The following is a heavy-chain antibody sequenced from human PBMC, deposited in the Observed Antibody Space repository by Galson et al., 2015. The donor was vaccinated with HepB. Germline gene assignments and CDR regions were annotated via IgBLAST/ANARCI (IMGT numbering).Heavy chain of an antibody. Sequence: SLRLSCAASGFTFSSYTMNWVRQAPGKGLDWVAAIQFDGSKEYYAHSVKGRFTISRDDSKNTVSLQMNSLGAEDSAVYYCGRDFSYGSLDFGNWGQGTLVTVFS. CDR1: GFTFSSYT. CDR2: IQFDGSKE. CDR3: GRDFSYGSLDFGN. J-gene: IGHJ4*02. V-gene: IGHV3-33*08. D-gene: IGHD6-6*01.